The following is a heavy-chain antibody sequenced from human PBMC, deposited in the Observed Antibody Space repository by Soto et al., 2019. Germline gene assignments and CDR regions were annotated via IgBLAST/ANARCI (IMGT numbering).Heavy chain of an antibody. CDR3: ASDPRYGDYVLEY. CDR1: GGTFSSYA. J-gene: IGHJ4*02. V-gene: IGHV1-69*13. D-gene: IGHD4-17*01. Sequence: SVKVSCKASGGTFSSYAISWVRQAPGQGLEWMGGIIPIFGTANYAQKFQGRVTITADESTSTAYMELSSLRSEDTAVYYCASDPRYGDYVLEYRGQGHMVTVSS. CDR2: IIPIFGTA.